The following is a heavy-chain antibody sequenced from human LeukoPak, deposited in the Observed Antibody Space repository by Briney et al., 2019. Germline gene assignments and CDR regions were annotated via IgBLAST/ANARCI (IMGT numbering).Heavy chain of an antibody. CDR1: AFTFSSYA. Sequence: GGSLRLSCAASAFTFSSYAMSWVRQAPGKGLEWVAFIRYDGSNKYYADSMKGRFTISRDNSKNTLYLQMNSLRAEDTAVYYCARESYCGGDCYSPLGYWGQGTLVTVSS. J-gene: IGHJ4*02. V-gene: IGHV3-30*02. CDR2: IRYDGSNK. CDR3: ARESYCGGDCYSPLGY. D-gene: IGHD2-21*02.